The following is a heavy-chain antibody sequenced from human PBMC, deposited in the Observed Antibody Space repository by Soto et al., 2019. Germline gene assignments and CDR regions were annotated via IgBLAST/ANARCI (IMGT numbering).Heavy chain of an antibody. CDR1: GGSFSGYY. CDR3: ARPIAVAGTVWFDP. D-gene: IGHD6-19*01. J-gene: IGHJ5*02. V-gene: IGHV4-34*01. Sequence: SETLSLTCAVYGGSFSGYYWSWIRQPPGKGLEWIGEINHSGSTNYNPSLKSRVTISVDTSKNQFSLKLSSVTAADTAVYYCARPIAVAGTVWFDPWGQGTLVTVSS. CDR2: INHSGST.